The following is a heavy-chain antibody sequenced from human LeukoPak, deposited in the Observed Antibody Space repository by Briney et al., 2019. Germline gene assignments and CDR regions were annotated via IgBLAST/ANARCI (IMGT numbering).Heavy chain of an antibody. CDR1: GGTFSSYA. J-gene: IGHJ6*04. Sequence: SVKVSCKASGGTFSSYAISWVRQAPGQGLEWMGGIIPIFGTANYAQKFQGRVTITADESTSTAYMELSSPRSEDTAVYYCARLHPVQGYRESGYYYYYGMDVWGKGTTVTVSS. CDR2: IIPIFGTA. D-gene: IGHD5-18*01. CDR3: ARLHPVQGYRESGYYYYYGMDV. V-gene: IGHV1-69*13.